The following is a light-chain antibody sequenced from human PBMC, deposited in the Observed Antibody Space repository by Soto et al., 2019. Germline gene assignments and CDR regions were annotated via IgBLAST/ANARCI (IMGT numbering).Light chain of an antibody. CDR3: SSYKSSSTL. CDR2: GVS. V-gene: IGLV2-14*01. J-gene: IGLJ2*01. Sequence: QSALTQPASVSGSPGQSITISCTGTSSDVGGYNYVSWYQQHPGKAPKLIIYGVSNRPSGVSNRFSGSKSGNTASLTISGLQAEDEADYYCSSYKSSSTLFGGGTKLTVL. CDR1: SSDVGGYNY.